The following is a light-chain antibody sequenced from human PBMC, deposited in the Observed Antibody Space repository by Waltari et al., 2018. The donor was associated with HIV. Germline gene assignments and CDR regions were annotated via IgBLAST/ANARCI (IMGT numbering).Light chain of an antibody. CDR2: GAS. Sequence: EIVLTQSPGTLSLSPGERATLSCRASQSVSSTYLAWYQHKPGQAPRLLIYGASSRATGIPDRFSGSGSGTDFTLTISRLEPEDFAVYYCHQYGISPRAFGQGTKVEIK. CDR1: QSVSSTY. V-gene: IGKV3-20*01. CDR3: HQYGISPRA. J-gene: IGKJ1*01.